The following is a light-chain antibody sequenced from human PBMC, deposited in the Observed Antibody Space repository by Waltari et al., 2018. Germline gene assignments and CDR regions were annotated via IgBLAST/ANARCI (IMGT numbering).Light chain of an antibody. CDR1: NIGTKS. J-gene: IGLJ1*01. CDR2: SDS. Sequence: SYVLTQPPSVSVAPGETARITCGGNNIGTKSVHWYQQKPGQAPVLVLYSDSDRPSGIPERFSGANSGNTATLTISRVEAGDEADYYCQVWEISRDHYVFGSGTEVTVL. V-gene: IGLV3-21*01. CDR3: QVWEISRDHYV.